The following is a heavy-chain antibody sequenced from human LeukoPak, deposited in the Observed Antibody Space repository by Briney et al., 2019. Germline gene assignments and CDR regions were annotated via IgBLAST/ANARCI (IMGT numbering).Heavy chain of an antibody. D-gene: IGHD1-26*01. CDR1: RFTFSSYA. J-gene: IGHJ4*02. V-gene: IGHV3-23*01. CDR3: AKPSGSNLWDY. CDR2: ISGSGRGT. Sequence: GGSLRPSCAASRFTFSSYAMSWVRQAPGRGLEWVSAISGSGRGTHYADSVKGRFTISRDNSKNTLYLQMNSLSAEDTAVYYCAKPSGSNLWDYWGQGTLVTVSS.